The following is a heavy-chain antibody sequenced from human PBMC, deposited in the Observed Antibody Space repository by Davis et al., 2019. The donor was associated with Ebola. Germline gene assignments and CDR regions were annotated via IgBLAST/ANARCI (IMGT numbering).Heavy chain of an antibody. V-gene: IGHV1-69*04. CDR3: ARDTGRDGYNYNFGY. CDR1: GGTFSSYA. D-gene: IGHD5-24*01. CDR2: IIPILGIA. Sequence: SVKVSCKASGGTFSSYAISWVRQAPGQGLEWMGRIIPILGIANYAQKFQGRVTITADKSTSTAYMELSSLRSEDTAVYYCARDTGRDGYNYNFGYWGQGTLVTVSS. J-gene: IGHJ4*02.